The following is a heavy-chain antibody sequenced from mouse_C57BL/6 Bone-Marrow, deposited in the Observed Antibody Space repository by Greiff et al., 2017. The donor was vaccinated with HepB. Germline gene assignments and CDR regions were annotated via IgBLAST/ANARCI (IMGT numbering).Heavy chain of an antibody. CDR1: GYTFTSYW. D-gene: IGHD2-4*01. CDR2: IYPGSGST. V-gene: IGHV1-55*01. Sequence: QVQLKQPGAELVKPGASVKMSCKASGYTFTSYWITWVKQRPGQGLEWIGDIYPGSGSTNYNEKFKSKATLTVDTSSSTAYMQLSSLTSEDSAVYYCANLYYDCDGWFAYWGQGTLVTVSA. J-gene: IGHJ3*01. CDR3: ANLYYDCDGWFAY.